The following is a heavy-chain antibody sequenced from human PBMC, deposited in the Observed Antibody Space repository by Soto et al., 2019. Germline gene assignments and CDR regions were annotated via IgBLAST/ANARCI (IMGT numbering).Heavy chain of an antibody. V-gene: IGHV3-30*03. D-gene: IGHD3-16*02. J-gene: IGHJ4*02. CDR1: GFTFSSYG. CDR3: TAQGNDYIWGSYRPAIQYFDY. CDR2: ISYDGSNK. Sequence: GGSLRLSCAASGFTFSSYGMHWVRQAPGKGLEWVAVISYDGSNKYYADSVKGRFTISRDNSKNTLYLQMNSLRAEDTAVYYCTAQGNDYIWGSYRPAIQYFDYWGQGTLVTVSS.